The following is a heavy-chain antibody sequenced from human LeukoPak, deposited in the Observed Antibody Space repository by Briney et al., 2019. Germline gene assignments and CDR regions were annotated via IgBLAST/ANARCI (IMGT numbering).Heavy chain of an antibody. V-gene: IGHV3-9*01. J-gene: IGHJ4*02. CDR2: ISWSGDRM. CDR3: AKDLGGSATTV. CDR1: GFTFEDHV. D-gene: IGHD2-2*01. Sequence: QSGGSLRLSCAASGFTFEDHVMHWVRQTPGKGLEWVSSISWSGDRMGYADAVKGQFTISRDNAKNSLFLQMDSLRVEDTALYYCAKDLGGSATTVWGQGTLVTVSS.